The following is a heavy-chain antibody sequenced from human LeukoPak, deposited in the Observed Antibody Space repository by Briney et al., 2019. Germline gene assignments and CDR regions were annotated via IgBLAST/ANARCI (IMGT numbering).Heavy chain of an antibody. CDR2: IYCSGST. J-gene: IGHJ3*02. V-gene: IGHV4-59*01. CDR3: AREDYGGSWGAFDI. Sequence: SETLSLTCTVSGGSISSYYWSWIRQPPGKGLEWIGYIYCSGSTNYNPSLKSRVTISVDTSKNQFSLKLSSVTAADTAVYYCAREDYGGSWGAFDIWGQGTMVTVSS. CDR1: GGSISSYY. D-gene: IGHD4-17*01.